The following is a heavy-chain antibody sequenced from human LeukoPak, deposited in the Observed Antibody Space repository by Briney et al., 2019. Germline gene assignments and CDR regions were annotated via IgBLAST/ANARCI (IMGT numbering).Heavy chain of an antibody. CDR3: ARDLWARQQLVKGSNPFDP. V-gene: IGHV1-69*06. J-gene: IGHJ5*02. CDR1: GGTFSSYA. Sequence: VASVKVSCKASGGTFSSYAISWVRQAPGQGLEWMGRIIPIFGTANYAQKFQGRVTITADKSTSTAYMELSGLRSEGTAVYYCARDLWARQQLVKGSNPFDPWGQGTLVTVSS. CDR2: IIPIFGTA. D-gene: IGHD6-13*01.